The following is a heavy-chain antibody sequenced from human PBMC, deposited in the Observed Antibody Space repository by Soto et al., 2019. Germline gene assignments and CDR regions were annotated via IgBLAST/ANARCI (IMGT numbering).Heavy chain of an antibody. CDR2: ISGYNGNT. CDR1: GYTFTNYG. CDR3: ARGGSSWSAEFYQH. D-gene: IGHD6-13*01. Sequence: QVHLVQSGAEVKKPGASVKVSCKASGYTFTNYGISWVRQAPGQGPEWMGWISGYNGNTKYAQTLQGRVTMTTDTSTNTAYMELRSLRSDDTAVYYCARGGSSWSAEFYQHWSQGTLVIVSS. V-gene: IGHV1-18*01. J-gene: IGHJ1*01.